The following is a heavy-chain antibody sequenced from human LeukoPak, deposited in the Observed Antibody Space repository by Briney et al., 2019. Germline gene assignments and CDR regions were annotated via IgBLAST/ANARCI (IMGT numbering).Heavy chain of an antibody. V-gene: IGHV4-39*01. CDR3: ARHVGKILTGYYSTDNWFDP. Sequence: SETLSLTCTVSGGSISSSSYYWGWIRQPPGKGLEWIGSIYYSGSTYYNPSLKSRVTISVDTSKNQFSLKLSSVTDADTAVYYCARHVGKILTGYYSTDNWFDPWGQGTLVTVSS. J-gene: IGHJ5*02. D-gene: IGHD3-9*01. CDR1: GGSISSSSYY. CDR2: IYYSGST.